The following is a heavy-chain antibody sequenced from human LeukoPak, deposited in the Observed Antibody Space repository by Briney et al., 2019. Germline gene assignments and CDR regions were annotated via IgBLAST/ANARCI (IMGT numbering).Heavy chain of an antibody. D-gene: IGHD4-23*01. J-gene: IGHJ4*02. Sequence: GGSLRLSCAASKFTFSSYAMSWVRQAPGKGLEWVAVISYDGSNKYYADSVKGRFTISRDNSKNTLYLQMNSLRAEDTAVYYCARDPEAGGYFDYWGQGTLVTVSS. CDR2: ISYDGSNK. V-gene: IGHV3-30-3*01. CDR1: KFTFSSYA. CDR3: ARDPEAGGYFDY.